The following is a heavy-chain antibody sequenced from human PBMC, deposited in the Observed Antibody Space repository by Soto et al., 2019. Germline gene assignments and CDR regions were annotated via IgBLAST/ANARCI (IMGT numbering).Heavy chain of an antibody. D-gene: IGHD3-3*01. CDR2: ISYDGSNK. V-gene: IGHV3-30*18. CDR3: AKDLRAYYDFWSGYYGNDY. Sequence: QVQLVESGGGVVQPGRSLRLSCAASGFTFSSYGMHWVRQAPGKGLEWVAVISYDGSNKYYADSVKGRFTISRDNSKNTLYLQMNGLRAEDTAVYYCAKDLRAYYDFWSGYYGNDYWGQGTLVTVSS. CDR1: GFTFSSYG. J-gene: IGHJ4*02.